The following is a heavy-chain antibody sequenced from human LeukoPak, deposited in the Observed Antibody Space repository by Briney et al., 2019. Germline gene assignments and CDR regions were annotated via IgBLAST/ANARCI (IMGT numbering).Heavy chain of an antibody. V-gene: IGHV4-59*08. Sequence: SETLSLTCTVSGGSISNNYWSWIRQPPGKGLEWIGYIYNSGSTNYNPSLKSRVTISVDTSKNQFSLRLSSVTAADTSVYYCARHAGLSYCLEYWVQATLVNVIS. CDR1: GGSISNNY. D-gene: IGHD5-18*01. CDR2: IYNSGST. CDR3: ARHAGLSYCLEY. J-gene: IGHJ4*02.